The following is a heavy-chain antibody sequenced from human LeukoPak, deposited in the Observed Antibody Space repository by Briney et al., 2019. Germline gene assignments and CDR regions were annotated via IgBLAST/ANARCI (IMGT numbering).Heavy chain of an antibody. V-gene: IGHV6-1*01. CDR2: TYYRSKWKA. D-gene: IGHD2/OR15-2a*01. CDR1: GDSVSSNSAA. CDR3: ARLVGNSPDY. J-gene: IGHJ4*02. Sequence: SQTLSLTCAISGDSVSSNSAAWNWIRQSPSRGLEWLGRTYYRSKWKADYAVPLRGRINISPDTSKNQFSLQLNSVSPEDTAVYYCARLVGNSPDYWGQGALVTVSS.